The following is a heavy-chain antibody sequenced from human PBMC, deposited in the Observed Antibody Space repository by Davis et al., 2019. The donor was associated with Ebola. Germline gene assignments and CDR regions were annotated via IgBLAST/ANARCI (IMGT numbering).Heavy chain of an antibody. CDR1: GFTFRSHW. V-gene: IGHV3-74*01. Sequence: HTGGSLRLSCAASGFTFRSHWMHWVRQVPGKGLVWVSRINGDGSRTTYADSVKGRFTISRDNSKNTLYLQMDSLRAEDTAVYYCAAQWQIFEYWGQGTLVTVSS. J-gene: IGHJ4*02. CDR3: AAQWQIFEY. CDR2: INGDGSRT. D-gene: IGHD6-19*01.